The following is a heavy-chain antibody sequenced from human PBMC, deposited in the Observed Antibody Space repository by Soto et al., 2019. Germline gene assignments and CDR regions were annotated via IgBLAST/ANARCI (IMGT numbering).Heavy chain of an antibody. CDR1: GFTFDDYA. Sequence: GGSLRLSCAASGFTFDDYAMHWVRQAPGKGLEWVSGISWNSGSIGYADSVKGRFTISRDNAKNSLYLQMNSLRAEDTALYYCAKGITIFGVVIRGPYDAFDIWGQGTMVTVSS. CDR3: AKGITIFGVVIRGPYDAFDI. CDR2: ISWNSGSI. D-gene: IGHD3-3*01. J-gene: IGHJ3*02. V-gene: IGHV3-9*01.